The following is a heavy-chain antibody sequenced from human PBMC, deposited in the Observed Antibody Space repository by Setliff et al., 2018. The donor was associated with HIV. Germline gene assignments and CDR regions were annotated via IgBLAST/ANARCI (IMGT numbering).Heavy chain of an antibody. J-gene: IGHJ5*02. D-gene: IGHD4-17*01. V-gene: IGHV4-39*07. CDR2: LYSGGST. Sequence: SETLSLTCTVSGGSISSTSYYWAWVRQPPGKGLEWIGSLYSGGSTYYNPSLKSRLTISVDTSKKQFSLKLSSVTAADTAVYYCARVWLHFGDDIPRFDPWGQGILVTVSS. CDR3: ARVWLHFGDDIPRFDP. CDR1: GGSISSTSYY.